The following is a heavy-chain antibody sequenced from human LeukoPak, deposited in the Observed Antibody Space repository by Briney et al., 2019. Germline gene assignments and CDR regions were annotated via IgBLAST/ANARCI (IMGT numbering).Heavy chain of an antibody. J-gene: IGHJ4*02. V-gene: IGHV3-64D*06. D-gene: IGHD5-18*01. CDR1: GFTFSGYA. CDR3: VKDRGTAMVLYYFDY. Sequence: PGGSLRLSCSASGFTFSGYAMHWVRQAPGKGLEYVSAISSNGGSTYYADSVKGRFTISRDNSKNTLYLQMSSLRAEDTAVYYCVKDRGTAMVLYYFDYWGQGTLVTVSS. CDR2: ISSNGGST.